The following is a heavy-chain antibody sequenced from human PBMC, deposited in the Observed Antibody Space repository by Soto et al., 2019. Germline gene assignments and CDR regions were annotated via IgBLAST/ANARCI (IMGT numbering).Heavy chain of an antibody. Sequence: QVQLQESGPGLVKPSETLSLTCDVSGGSMTSYYWSWIRLVPGKGLEWIGFVHDSGTTYFHSSLRGRATISVDTSKNQFSLMLTSVTAADTAVYFCARHPACGGANCYLFDSWGQGTLVTVSS. D-gene: IGHD2-21*01. J-gene: IGHJ4*02. CDR3: ARHPACGGANCYLFDS. V-gene: IGHV4-59*08. CDR2: VHDSGTT. CDR1: GGSMTSYY.